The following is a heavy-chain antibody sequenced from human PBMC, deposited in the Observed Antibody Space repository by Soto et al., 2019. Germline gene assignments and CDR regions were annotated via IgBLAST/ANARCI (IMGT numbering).Heavy chain of an antibody. CDR3: ARRRIIHWFDP. J-gene: IGHJ5*02. CDR1: GYTFTSYH. D-gene: IGHD2-15*01. V-gene: IGHV1-46*01. Sequence: QVQLVQSGAEVKKPGASVKVSCKASGYTFTSYHMHWVRQAPGQGLEWMGIINPSGGSTSYAQKFQGRVTTTWDTSTRTVYMELSSLRSEDTAVYYCARRRIIHWFDPWGQGTLVTVSS. CDR2: INPSGGST.